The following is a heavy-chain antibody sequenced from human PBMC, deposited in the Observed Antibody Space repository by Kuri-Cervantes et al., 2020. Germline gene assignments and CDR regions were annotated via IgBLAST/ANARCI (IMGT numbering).Heavy chain of an antibody. CDR2: IYSGGST. CDR3: ARDKVWFGELLDGAFDI. CDR1: GFTVSSNY. D-gene: IGHD3-10*01. V-gene: IGHV3-53*01. J-gene: IGHJ3*02. Sequence: GGSLRLSCAASGFTVSSNYMSWVRQAPGKGLEWVSVIYSGGSTYYADSVKGRFTISRDNSKNTLDLQMNSLRAEDTAVYYCARDKVWFGELLDGAFDIWGQGTMVTVSS.